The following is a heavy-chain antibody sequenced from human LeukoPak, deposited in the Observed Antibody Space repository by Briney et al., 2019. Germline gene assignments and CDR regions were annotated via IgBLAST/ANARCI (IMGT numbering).Heavy chain of an antibody. CDR1: GGSISGYY. D-gene: IGHD6-13*01. CDR3: AREGTSSWSDY. J-gene: IGHJ4*02. CDR2: IYTSGST. Sequence: SETLSLTCTVSGGSISGYYWSLIRQAAGKGLEWIGRIYTSGSTNYNPSLKSRVTMSVDTSKNQFSLKLSSVTAADTAVYYCAREGTSSWSDYWGQGTLVTISS. V-gene: IGHV4-4*07.